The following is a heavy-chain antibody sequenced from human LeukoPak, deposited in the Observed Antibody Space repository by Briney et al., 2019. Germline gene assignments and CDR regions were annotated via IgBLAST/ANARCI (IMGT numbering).Heavy chain of an antibody. Sequence: GGSLRLSCAASGFTFNNAWMSWVSQAPGKGLEWVGRIKSKSVGGTTDYAEPVKGRFTISRDDSKNTLYLEMNSLKTEDTAVYYCTTAPAGTFDYWGQGTLVTVSS. CDR2: IKSKSVGGTT. CDR1: GFTFNNAW. J-gene: IGHJ4*02. CDR3: TTAPAGTFDY. V-gene: IGHV3-15*01. D-gene: IGHD1-26*01.